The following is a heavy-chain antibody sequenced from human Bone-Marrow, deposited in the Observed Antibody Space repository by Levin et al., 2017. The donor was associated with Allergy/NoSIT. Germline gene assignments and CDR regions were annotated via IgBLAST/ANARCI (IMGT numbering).Heavy chain of an antibody. Sequence: PGGSLRLSCAASGFTFDDYAMHWVRQAPGKGLEWVSGISWNSGSIGYADSVKGRFTISRDNAKNSLYLQMNSLRAEDTALYYCAKDNALYSSGFVDYWGQGTLVTVSS. CDR1: GFTFDDYA. CDR3: AKDNALYSSGFVDY. J-gene: IGHJ4*02. V-gene: IGHV3-9*01. D-gene: IGHD6-19*01. CDR2: ISWNSGSI.